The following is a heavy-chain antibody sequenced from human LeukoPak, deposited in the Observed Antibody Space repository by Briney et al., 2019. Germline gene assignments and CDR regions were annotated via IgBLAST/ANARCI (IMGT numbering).Heavy chain of an antibody. Sequence: GGSLRLSCAVSGFTFNNYGMHWVRQAPGKGLEWVEFIQYDGSYKYYADSVKGRFTISRDTSKNTLYLQMNSLRPEDTAVYYCAKGSELIFYWGQGTLVTVSS. CDR3: AKGSELIFY. V-gene: IGHV3-30*02. CDR1: GFTFNNYG. CDR2: IQYDGSYK. D-gene: IGHD3-9*01. J-gene: IGHJ4*02.